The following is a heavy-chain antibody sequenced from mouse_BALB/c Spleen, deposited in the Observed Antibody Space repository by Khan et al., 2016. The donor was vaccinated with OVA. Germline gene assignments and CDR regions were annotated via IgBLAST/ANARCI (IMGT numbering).Heavy chain of an antibody. D-gene: IGHD4-1*01. CDR3: ARGNWPSYYFDY. CDR2: INPYSGAT. Sequence: EVKLQESGPELVKPGTSVKMSCKASGYIFTNYLIHWVKQKPGQGLEWIGYINPYSGATKYNEKFKVKATLTSDKSSITAYMELSSLTSEDSAVYSCARGNWPSYYFDYWGQGTTLPVSS. V-gene: IGHV1S136*01. CDR1: GYIFTNYL. J-gene: IGHJ2*01.